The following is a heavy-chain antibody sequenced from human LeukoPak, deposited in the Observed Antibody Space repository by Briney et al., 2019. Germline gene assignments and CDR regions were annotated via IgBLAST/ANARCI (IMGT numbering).Heavy chain of an antibody. Sequence: KPSETLSLTCAVYGGSFSGYYWSWIRQPPGKGLEWIGEINHSGSTNYNPSLKSRVTISVDTSKNQFSLKLSSVTAADTAVYYCAREYCSGGSCYPGWFDPWGQGTLVTVSS. CDR3: AREYCSGGSCYPGWFDP. CDR1: GGSFSGYY. V-gene: IGHV4-34*01. J-gene: IGHJ5*02. CDR2: INHSGST. D-gene: IGHD2-15*01.